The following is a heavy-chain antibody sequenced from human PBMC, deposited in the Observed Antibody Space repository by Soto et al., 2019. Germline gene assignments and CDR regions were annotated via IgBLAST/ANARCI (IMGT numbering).Heavy chain of an antibody. CDR2: IIPIFGTA. CDR1: GGTFSSYA. J-gene: IGHJ6*02. D-gene: IGHD2-15*01. CDR3: ARGRRNCSGGSCSYYYDYYYGMDV. Sequence: ASVKVSCKASGGTFSSYAISWVRQAPGQGLEWMGGIIPIFGTANYAQKFQGRVTITADESTSTAYMELSSLRSEDTAVYYCARGRRNCSGGSCSYYYDYYYGMDVWGQGTTVTVSS. V-gene: IGHV1-69*13.